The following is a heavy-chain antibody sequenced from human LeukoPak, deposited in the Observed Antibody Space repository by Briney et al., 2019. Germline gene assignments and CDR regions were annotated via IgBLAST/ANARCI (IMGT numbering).Heavy chain of an antibody. CDR3: AITMVRGKGNWFDP. CDR1: SGSISTSSYY. D-gene: IGHD3-10*01. Sequence: SETLSLTCTVSSGSISTSSYYWSWIRQPAGKGLEWIGRIYTSGSTNYNPSLKSRVTVSVDTSKNQFSLKLSSVTAADTAVYYCAITMVRGKGNWFDPWGQGTLVTVSS. J-gene: IGHJ5*02. CDR2: IYTSGST. V-gene: IGHV4-61*02.